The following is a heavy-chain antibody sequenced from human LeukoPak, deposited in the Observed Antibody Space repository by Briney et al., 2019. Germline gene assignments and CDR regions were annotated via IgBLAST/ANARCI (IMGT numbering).Heavy chain of an antibody. J-gene: IGHJ4*02. CDR1: GFTFSSHA. V-gene: IGHV3-23*01. D-gene: IGHD6-6*01. Sequence: GGSLRLSCAASGFTFSSHAMSWVRQAPGKGLEWVSAISGSGGSTYYADSVKGRFTISRDNSKNTLYLQMNSLRAEDTAVYYCAKGGAARPSAKFDYWGQGTLVTVSS. CDR2: ISGSGGST. CDR3: AKGGAARPSAKFDY.